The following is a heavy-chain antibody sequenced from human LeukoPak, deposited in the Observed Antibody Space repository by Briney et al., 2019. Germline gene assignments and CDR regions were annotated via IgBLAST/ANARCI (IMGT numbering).Heavy chain of an antibody. D-gene: IGHD2-15*01. J-gene: IGHJ3*02. CDR1: GGSISSFY. Sequence: PSETLSLTCTVSGGSISSFYWSWIRQPPGKGLEWIGYIYNSESTNYNPSLKSGVTISVDTSKNQFSLMPTSVTASDTAMYYCARHCSGGTCPLSFDAFDIWGQGTMVTVSS. CDR2: IYNSEST. CDR3: ARHCSGGTCPLSFDAFDI. V-gene: IGHV4-59*08.